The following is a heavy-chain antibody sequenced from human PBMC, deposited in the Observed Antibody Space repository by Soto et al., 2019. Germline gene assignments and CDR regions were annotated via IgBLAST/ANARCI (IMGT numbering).Heavy chain of an antibody. CDR2: ISSDGTNK. D-gene: IGHD2-21*02. V-gene: IGHV3-30*18. CDR1: GGTCSSYG. J-gene: IGHJ4*02. CDR3: AKTVPPPDY. Sequence: GGSLRLSWAASGGTCSSYGMHWVRQAPGKGLGWVAVISSDGTNKYYAASVKGRFTISRDNSKNTLYLQMNSLRAEDTAVYYCAKTVPPPDYWGQGTLVTVSS.